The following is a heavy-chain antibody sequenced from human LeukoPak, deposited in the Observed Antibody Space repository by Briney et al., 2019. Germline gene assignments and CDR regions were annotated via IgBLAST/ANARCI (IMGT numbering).Heavy chain of an antibody. CDR3: EGGWMESEKPFAY. V-gene: IGHV4-39*01. CDR2: IYYSGST. CDR1: GGSISSSSYY. J-gene: IGHJ4*02. Sequence: SETLSLTCTVSGGSISSSSYYWGWIRQPPGKGLEWIGSIYYSGSTYYNPSLKSRVTISVDTSKNQFSLKLSSVTAADTAVYYCEGGWMESEKPFAYWGQGTLVTVSS. D-gene: IGHD6-19*01.